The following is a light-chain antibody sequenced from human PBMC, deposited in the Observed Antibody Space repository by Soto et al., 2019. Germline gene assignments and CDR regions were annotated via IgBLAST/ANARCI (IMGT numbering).Light chain of an antibody. Sequence: QSVLTQPASVSGSPGQSITISCTGTSSGVGGYNYVSWYQQHPGKAPKLMIYEVSNRPSGVSNRFSGSKSGNTASLTISGLQAEDEADYYCSSYTSSSTLVFGTGTKSPS. CDR2: EVS. J-gene: IGLJ1*01. V-gene: IGLV2-14*01. CDR1: SSGVGGYNY. CDR3: SSYTSSSTLV.